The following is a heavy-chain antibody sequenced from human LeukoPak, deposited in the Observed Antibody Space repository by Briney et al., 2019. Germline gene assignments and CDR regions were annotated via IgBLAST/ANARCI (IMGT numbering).Heavy chain of an antibody. V-gene: IGHV4-59*08. Sequence: SETLSLTCTVSDGSISGYYWAWFRQPPGKELEWIGYIYSSGRTTYNPSLKSRLTISVDTSKNQFSLNLRSVSAADMAVYYCARHSPLDDWNYDYWGQGILVTVSS. J-gene: IGHJ4*02. D-gene: IGHD1-7*01. CDR2: IYSSGRT. CDR1: DGSISGYY. CDR3: ARHSPLDDWNYDY.